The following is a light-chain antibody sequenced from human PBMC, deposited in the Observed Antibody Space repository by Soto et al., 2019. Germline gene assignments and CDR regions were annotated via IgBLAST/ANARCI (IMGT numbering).Light chain of an antibody. CDR2: DVS. Sequence: QSALTQPRSVSGSPGQSVTISCTGPTIDVDSSNYVSWYQQHPGKAPKLMIYDVSERPSGVPDRFSGSKSGSTASLTISGLQAEDGADYYCCSYAGSYTYVFGTGTKVTVL. CDR1: TIDVDSSNY. V-gene: IGLV2-11*01. J-gene: IGLJ1*01. CDR3: CSYAGSYTYV.